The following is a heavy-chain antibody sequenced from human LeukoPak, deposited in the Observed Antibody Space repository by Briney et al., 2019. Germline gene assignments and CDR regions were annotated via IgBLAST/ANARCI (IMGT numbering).Heavy chain of an antibody. CDR2: IWPSGST. J-gene: IGHJ4*02. CDR1: GGSISGPYF. Sequence: PSETLSLTCSVSGGSISGPYFWSWIRQSPGQGLEWIGYIWPSGSTNYNPSLSGRVAISLDKSRNHFTLMVPAVTAAARAFYYCARKRLEHLPTYFDQWGRGMLVTVS. V-gene: IGHV4-30-2*06. CDR3: ARKRLEHLPTYFDQ. D-gene: IGHD2-21*01.